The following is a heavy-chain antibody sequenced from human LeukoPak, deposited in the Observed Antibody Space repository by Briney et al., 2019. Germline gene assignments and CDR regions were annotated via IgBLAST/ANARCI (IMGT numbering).Heavy chain of an antibody. CDR1: GYSISSGYY. J-gene: IGHJ4*02. D-gene: IGHD3-10*01. CDR3: ARWFGEFIPDYFDY. CDR2: IYHSGST. V-gene: IGHV4-38-2*02. Sequence: PSETLSLTCTVSGYSISSGYYWGWIRQPPGKGLEWIGSIYHSGSTYYNPSLKSRVTISVDTSKNQFSLKLSSVTAADTAVYYCARWFGEFIPDYFDYWGQGTLVTVSS.